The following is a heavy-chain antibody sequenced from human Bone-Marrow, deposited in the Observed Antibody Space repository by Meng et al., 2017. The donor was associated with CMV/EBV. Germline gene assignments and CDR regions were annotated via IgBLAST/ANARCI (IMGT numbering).Heavy chain of an antibody. CDR3: ARVIKKYSSSSGYFDY. CDR2: ITAYNGHT. V-gene: IGHV1-18*01. Sequence: ASVKVSCKPSGYSFTSHGISWVRQAPGQGLEWLGWITAYNGHTQFAPKFQGRLTLTTDTSTNTAYMELRSLRSDDTAVYYCARVIKKYSSSSGYFDYWGQGTLVTVSS. J-gene: IGHJ4*02. D-gene: IGHD6-6*01. CDR1: GYSFTSHG.